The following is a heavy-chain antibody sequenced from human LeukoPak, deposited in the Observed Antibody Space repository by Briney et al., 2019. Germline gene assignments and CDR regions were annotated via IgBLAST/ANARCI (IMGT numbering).Heavy chain of an antibody. Sequence: SETLSLTCTVSGGSISSYYWSWIRQPPGKGLEWIGYIYYSGSTNYNPSLKSRVTISLDTSKNQFSLKLSSVTAADTAVYYCARAILSGYPDSWGQGTLVIVFS. CDR3: ARAILSGYPDS. D-gene: IGHD3-3*01. V-gene: IGHV4-59*01. J-gene: IGHJ4*02. CDR2: IYYSGST. CDR1: GGSISSYY.